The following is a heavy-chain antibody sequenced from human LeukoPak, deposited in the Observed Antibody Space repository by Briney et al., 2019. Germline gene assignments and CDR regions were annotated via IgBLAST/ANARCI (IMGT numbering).Heavy chain of an antibody. Sequence: QPGGSLRLSCAASGFTFSSYAMSWVRQAPGKGLEWVSAISGRGGSTYYADSVKGRFTISRDNSKNTLYLQMNSLRAEDTAVYYCARERGDLRGENEYYFDYWGQGTLVTVSS. CDR2: ISGRGGST. D-gene: IGHD3-10*01. CDR1: GFTFSSYA. CDR3: ARERGDLRGENEYYFDY. J-gene: IGHJ4*02. V-gene: IGHV3-23*01.